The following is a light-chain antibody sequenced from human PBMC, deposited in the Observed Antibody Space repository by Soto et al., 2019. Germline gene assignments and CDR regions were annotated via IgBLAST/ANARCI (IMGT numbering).Light chain of an antibody. CDR1: QNIRSY. Sequence: DIQMTQSPSSLSASVGDRVTITCRASQNIRSYLNWYQQRSGQAPKLLIYATSILQSGVPSRFSASGSGTDFTLTSSSVQPEDFATYFCQQTYSTPQTFGHGTKLEVK. J-gene: IGKJ1*01. CDR3: QQTYSTPQT. V-gene: IGKV1-39*01. CDR2: ATS.